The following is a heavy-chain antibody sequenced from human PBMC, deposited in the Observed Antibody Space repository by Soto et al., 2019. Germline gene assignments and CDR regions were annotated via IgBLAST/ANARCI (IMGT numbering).Heavy chain of an antibody. CDR2: INHSGST. V-gene: IGHV4-34*01. D-gene: IGHD2-2*01. Sequence: PSETLSLTCAVYGGSFSGYYWSWIRQPPGKGLEWIGEINHSGSTNYNPSLKSRVTISVDTSKNQFSLKLSSVTAADTAVYYGARDSLAQLLYYYYYGMDVWGQGTTVTVS. CDR3: ARDSLAQLLYYYYYGMDV. CDR1: GGSFSGYY. J-gene: IGHJ6*02.